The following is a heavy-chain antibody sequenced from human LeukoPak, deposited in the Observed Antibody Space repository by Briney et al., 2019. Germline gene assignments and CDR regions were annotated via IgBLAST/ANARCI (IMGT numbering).Heavy chain of an antibody. J-gene: IGHJ6*04. V-gene: IGHV3-21*01. CDR3: ARRSTATSSALGWGTVVQFTDV. CDR1: GFSFGSHT. CDR2: ISSSNSYI. Sequence: GGSLRLTCTASGFSFGSHTMNWVRQAPGKGLEWVASISSSNSYIYYADSLQGRFTISRDNAKNSLFLEMNRLGDEDTAVYYCARRSTATSSALGWGTVVQFTDVWGTGTTVTVSS. D-gene: IGHD4-17*01.